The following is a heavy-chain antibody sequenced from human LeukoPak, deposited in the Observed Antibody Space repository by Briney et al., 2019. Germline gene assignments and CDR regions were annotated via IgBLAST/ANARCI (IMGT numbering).Heavy chain of an antibody. V-gene: IGHV4-59*08. CDR2: IYYSGST. Sequence: PSETLSLTCTVSGGSISSYYWSWIRQHPGKGLEWIGYIYYSGSTNYNPSLKSRVTISLDTSKNQFSLKLSSVTAADTAVYYCARRDGYSSSFYYFDYWGQGTLVTVSS. CDR3: ARRDGYSSSFYYFDY. D-gene: IGHD6-13*01. CDR1: GGSISSYY. J-gene: IGHJ4*02.